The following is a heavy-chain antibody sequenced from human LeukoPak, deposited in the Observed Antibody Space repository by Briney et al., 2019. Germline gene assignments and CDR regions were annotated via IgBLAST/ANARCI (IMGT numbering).Heavy chain of an antibody. V-gene: IGHV4-34*01. J-gene: IGHJ4*02. CDR3: ARDGYEPGLYFDY. Sequence: SETLSLTCAVYGGSFSGYYWSWIRQPPGKGLEWIGEINHSGSTNYNPSLKSRVTISVDTSKNQFSLKLSSVTAADTAVYYCARDGYEPGLYFDYWGQGTLVTASS. D-gene: IGHD1-14*01. CDR2: INHSGST. CDR1: GGSFSGYY.